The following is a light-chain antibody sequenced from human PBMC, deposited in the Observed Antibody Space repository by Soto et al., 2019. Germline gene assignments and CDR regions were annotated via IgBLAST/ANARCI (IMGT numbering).Light chain of an antibody. CDR2: AAS. J-gene: IGKJ1*01. Sequence: DIQMTQSPSSLSVSVGDRVTITCRASQSISNYLNWYQQKPGKAPKLLIYAASSLQSGVPSRFSGSGSGTDFTLTINSLQPDDFATYYCQQSYSTPRTFGQGTKAEIK. CDR3: QQSYSTPRT. CDR1: QSISNY. V-gene: IGKV1-39*01.